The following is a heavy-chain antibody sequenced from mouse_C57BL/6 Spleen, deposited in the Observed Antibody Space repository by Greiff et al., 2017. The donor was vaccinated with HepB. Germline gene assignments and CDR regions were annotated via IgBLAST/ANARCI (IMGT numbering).Heavy chain of an antibody. CDR2: INPSNGGT. Sequence: QVQLQQPGTELVKPGASVKLSCKASGYTFTSYWMHWVKQRPGQGLEWIGNINPSNGGTNYNEKFKSKATLTVDKSSSTAYMQLSSLTSEDSAVYYCAREGITTVVDYYAMDYWGQGTSVTVSS. J-gene: IGHJ4*01. D-gene: IGHD1-1*01. CDR3: AREGITTVVDYYAMDY. CDR1: GYTFTSYW. V-gene: IGHV1-53*01.